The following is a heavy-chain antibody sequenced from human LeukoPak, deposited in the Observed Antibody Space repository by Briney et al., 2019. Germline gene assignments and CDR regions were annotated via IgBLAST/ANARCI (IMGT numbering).Heavy chain of an antibody. Sequence: QPGGSLRLSCAASGFTFSSYEMNWGRQAPGKGLEWVSYISSSGSTIYYADSVKGRFTISRDNAKSSLYLQMNSPRAEDTAVYYCARTSGYCISTSCYNWFDPWGQGTLVTVSS. CDR2: ISSSGSTI. V-gene: IGHV3-48*03. J-gene: IGHJ5*02. D-gene: IGHD2-2*03. CDR3: ARTSGYCISTSCYNWFDP. CDR1: GFTFSSYE.